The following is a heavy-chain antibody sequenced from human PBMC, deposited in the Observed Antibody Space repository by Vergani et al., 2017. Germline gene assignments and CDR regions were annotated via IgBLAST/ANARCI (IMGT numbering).Heavy chain of an antibody. Sequence: QVHLVQFGAEVKKPGASVKVSCKASGYAFTSYHMHWVRQAPGQGLEWMGIINPSGGYTRYSQKFQGRVTMTRDTSTSTVFMELSSLRSEDTAVYYCAREGVASMVRVVLASTGVDLWGQGTLVIVSS. CDR1: GYAFTSYH. CDR2: INPSGGYT. D-gene: IGHD3-10*01. CDR3: AREGVASMVRVVLASTGVDL. V-gene: IGHV1-46*03. J-gene: IGHJ5*02.